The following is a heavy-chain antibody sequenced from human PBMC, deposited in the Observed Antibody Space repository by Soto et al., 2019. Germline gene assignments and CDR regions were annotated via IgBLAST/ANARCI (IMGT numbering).Heavy chain of an antibody. V-gene: IGHV3-7*01. CDR2: IQQTGSEK. J-gene: IGHJ4*02. Sequence: EVQLVESGGGVVQPGGSLTLSCEASGFTFENFWMSWVRQTPGKGLEWVANIQQTGSEKYYVDSVKGRFTISRDNANKSLLLHMTSLRGEDTAIYYCARELGFGELLSDQFFFDLWGQGTLVAVSA. CDR3: ARELGFGELLSDQFFFDL. CDR1: GFTFENFW. D-gene: IGHD3-10*01.